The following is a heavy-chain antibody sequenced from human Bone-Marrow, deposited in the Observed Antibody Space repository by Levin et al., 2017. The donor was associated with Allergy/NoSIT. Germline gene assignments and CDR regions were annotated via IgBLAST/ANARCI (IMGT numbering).Heavy chain of an antibody. J-gene: IGHJ6*03. V-gene: IGHV3-30*18. Sequence: GGSLRLSCAASGFTFSSYGMHWVRQAPGKGLERVAVISYDGSNKYYADSVKGRFTISRDNSKNTLYLQMNSLRAEDTAVYYCAKDDLPYGDYVGYYYYYMDVWGKGTTVTVSS. CDR2: ISYDGSNK. D-gene: IGHD4-17*01. CDR3: AKDDLPYGDYVGYYYYYMDV. CDR1: GFTFSSYG.